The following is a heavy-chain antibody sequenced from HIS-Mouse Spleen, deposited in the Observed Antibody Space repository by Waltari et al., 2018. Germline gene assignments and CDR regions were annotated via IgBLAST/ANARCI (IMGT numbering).Heavy chain of an antibody. CDR2: IYYSGST. CDR3: AREIPYSSSWYDWYFDL. J-gene: IGHJ2*01. Sequence: QLQLQESGPGLVKPSETLSLTCTVPGGSIRSISYSLGWIRQPPGKGLEVIGSIYYSGSTYYNPSLKSRVTISVDTSKNQFSLKLSSVTAADTAVYYCAREIPYSSSWYDWYFDLWGRGTLVTVSS. CDR1: GGSIRSISYS. D-gene: IGHD6-13*01. V-gene: IGHV4-39*07.